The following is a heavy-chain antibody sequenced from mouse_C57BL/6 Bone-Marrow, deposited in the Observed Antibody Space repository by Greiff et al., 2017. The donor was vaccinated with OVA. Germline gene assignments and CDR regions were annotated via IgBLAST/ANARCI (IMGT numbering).Heavy chain of an antibody. CDR3: ARLSPTVVAHFDY. J-gene: IGHJ2*01. D-gene: IGHD1-1*01. Sequence: QVQLQQSGAELVRPGTSVTLSCKASGYTFTSYWMHCVKQRPGQGLEWIGVIDPSDSYTNYNQKITGKATLTVDTSSSTAYMQLSSLTSEDSAVYYCARLSPTVVAHFDYWGQGTTLTVSA. V-gene: IGHV1-59*01. CDR2: IDPSDSYT. CDR1: GYTFTSYW.